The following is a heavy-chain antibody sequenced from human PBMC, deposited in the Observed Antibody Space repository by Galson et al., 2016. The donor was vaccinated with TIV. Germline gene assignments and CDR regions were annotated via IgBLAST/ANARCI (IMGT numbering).Heavy chain of an antibody. Sequence: SLRLSCAASGFTDSRLRFSDYWMTWVRQAPGKGLEWVANIKQDGSEKFCVDSVKGRFSISRDNAKNSLFLQLNSLRAEDTAVYYCARGSYFGLDVWGQGTPVTVSS. J-gene: IGHJ6*02. V-gene: IGHV3-7*03. D-gene: IGHD3-10*01. CDR1: GFTDSRLRFSDYW. CDR2: IKQDGSEK. CDR3: ARGSYFGLDV.